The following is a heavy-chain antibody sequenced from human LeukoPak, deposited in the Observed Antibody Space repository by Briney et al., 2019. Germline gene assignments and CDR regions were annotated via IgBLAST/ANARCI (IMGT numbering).Heavy chain of an antibody. J-gene: IGHJ4*02. V-gene: IGHV1-69*13. CDR2: IIPIFGTA. Sequence: ASVKVSCKASGGTFSSYAISWVRQAPGQGLEWMGGIIPIFGTANYTRKFQGRVTITADESTSTAYMELSSLRSEDTAVYYCARDRKSYYDSSGYSDYFDYWGQGTLVTVSS. CDR1: GGTFSSYA. CDR3: ARDRKSYYDSSGYSDYFDY. D-gene: IGHD3-22*01.